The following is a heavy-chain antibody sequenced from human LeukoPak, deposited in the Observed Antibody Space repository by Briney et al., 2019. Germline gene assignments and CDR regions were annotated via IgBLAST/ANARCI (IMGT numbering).Heavy chain of an antibody. J-gene: IGHJ4*02. CDR2: ISSGGSSL. CDR1: GFTFSGYE. CDR3: ARDRLHYDSLTGYPAD. Sequence: GGSLRLSCAASGFTFSGYEMIWVRQAPGKGLEWVSYISSGGSSLFYADSVKGRFTISRDNAKNSLYLQMNSLRAEDTAVYYCARDRLHYDSLTGYPADWGQGTLVTVSS. V-gene: IGHV3-48*03. D-gene: IGHD3-9*01.